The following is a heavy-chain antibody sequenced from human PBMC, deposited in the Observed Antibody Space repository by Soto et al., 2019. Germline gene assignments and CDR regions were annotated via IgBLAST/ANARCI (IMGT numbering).Heavy chain of an antibody. D-gene: IGHD3-10*01. CDR3: ARVVRGPYYFDY. CDR1: GGSVSSGSYY. CDR2: IYYSGST. J-gene: IGHJ4*02. V-gene: IGHV4-61*01. Sequence: PSETLSLTCTVSGGSVSSGSYYWSWIRQPPGKGLEWIGYIYYSGSTNYNPSLKSRVTISVDTSKNQFSLKLSSVTAADTAVYYCARVVRGPYYFDYWGQGTLVTVS.